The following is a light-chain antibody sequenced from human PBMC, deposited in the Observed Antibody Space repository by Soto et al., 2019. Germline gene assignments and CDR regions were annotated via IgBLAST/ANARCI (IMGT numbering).Light chain of an antibody. J-gene: IGKJ5*01. Sequence: ELVLTQSPGTLSLSPGARATLSCRARQSVSSSNLAWYQQKLGQAPRLVIYGASTRATGIPARFSGNESGTEFILPISSLQSEDFAVYYGQQYNNWPPLTFGQGTRLEIK. CDR3: QQYNNWPPLT. CDR2: GAS. CDR1: QSVSSSN. V-gene: IGKV3D-15*01.